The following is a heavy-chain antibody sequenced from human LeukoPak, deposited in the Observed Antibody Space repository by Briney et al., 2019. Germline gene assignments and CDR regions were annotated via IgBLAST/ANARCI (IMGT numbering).Heavy chain of an antibody. D-gene: IGHD3-22*01. J-gene: IGHJ4*02. Sequence: GGSLRLSCAVSGITVSNYGMRWVRQAPGKGLEWVSGFSDGGGRTNYAYSVKGRITFASDNTTNTLYLQMNRLRAEAAALYFFAKRGVVIRVILVGFHKKAYYSDAWGQGALVTASS. CDR3: AKRGVVIRVILVGFHKKAYYSDA. CDR1: GITVSNYG. CDR2: FSDGGGRT. V-gene: IGHV3-23*01.